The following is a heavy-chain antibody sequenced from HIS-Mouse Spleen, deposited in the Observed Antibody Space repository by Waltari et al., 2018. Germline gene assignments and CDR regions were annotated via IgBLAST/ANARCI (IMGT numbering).Heavy chain of an antibody. Sequence: EVQLVESGGGLVQPGGSLRLSCAASGFTFSIYSMNWVRQAPGKGLEWGSYISSSSSTIYYADSVKGRFTISRDNAKNSLYLQMNSLRAEDTAVYYCARGASGSYGDYWGQGTLVTVSS. J-gene: IGHJ4*02. CDR3: ARGASGSYGDY. CDR1: GFTFSIYS. D-gene: IGHD1-26*01. CDR2: ISSSSSTI. V-gene: IGHV3-48*01.